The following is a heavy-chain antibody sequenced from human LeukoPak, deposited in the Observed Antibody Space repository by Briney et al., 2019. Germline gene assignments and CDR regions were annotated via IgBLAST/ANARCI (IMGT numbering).Heavy chain of an antibody. J-gene: IGHJ4*02. Sequence: PGGSLRLSCAASGFVVSDVWMSWVRHAPGKGLEWVGHIKRKTDGGTTLYSPPVKGRFTISRDDSKNTLYLEMSSLKTGDTGVYYCSRDVGPGDYGLDYWGQGTLVTVSS. CDR1: GFVVSDVW. V-gene: IGHV3-15*01. D-gene: IGHD4-17*01. CDR2: IKRKTDGGTT. CDR3: SRDVGPGDYGLDY.